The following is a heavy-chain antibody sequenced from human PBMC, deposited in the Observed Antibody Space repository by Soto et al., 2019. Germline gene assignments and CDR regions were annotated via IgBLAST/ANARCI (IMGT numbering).Heavy chain of an antibody. CDR2: INHTGSP. Sequence: QLHLQQWGAGLLKPSETLSLTCAVYGGPFNNYYWSWIRQSPRKGLEWIGEINHTGSPNYNPSLRSRVTSTIDTYKKQISLKLSSVTAADTAVYYWASQGGIPNSSVGVVWGQGTLVTVSS. D-gene: IGHD6-19*01. CDR1: GGPFNNYY. CDR3: ASQGGIPNSSVGVV. J-gene: IGHJ4*02. V-gene: IGHV4-34*01.